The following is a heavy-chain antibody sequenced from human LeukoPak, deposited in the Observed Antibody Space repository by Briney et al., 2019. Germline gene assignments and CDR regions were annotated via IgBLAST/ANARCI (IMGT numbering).Heavy chain of an antibody. D-gene: IGHD2-15*01. J-gene: IGHJ4*02. CDR2: IRGSGDRT. CDR3: AKDRYCSGGSCSSDFDY. V-gene: IGHV3-23*01. Sequence: GGSLRLSCAASGFTFSTYAVSWVRQAPGKGLEWVSAIRGSGDRTYYADSVKGRFTISRDNSKNTLYLQMNSLRAEDTAVYYCAKDRYCSGGSCSSDFDYWGQGTLVTVSS. CDR1: GFTFSTYA.